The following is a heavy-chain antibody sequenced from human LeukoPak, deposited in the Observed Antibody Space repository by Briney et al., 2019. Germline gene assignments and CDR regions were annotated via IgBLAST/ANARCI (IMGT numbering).Heavy chain of an antibody. CDR3: ARESVYCSGGSCYSKRIDY. V-gene: IGHV1-8*01. J-gene: IGHJ4*02. CDR2: MNPNSGNT. CDR1: GYTFTSYD. Sequence: ASVKVSCKASGYTFTSYDINWVRQATGQGLEWMGWMNPNSGNTGYAQKFQGRVTMTRNTSTSTAYMELSSLRSEDTAVYYCARESVYCSGGSCYSKRIDYWGQGTLVTVSS. D-gene: IGHD2-15*01.